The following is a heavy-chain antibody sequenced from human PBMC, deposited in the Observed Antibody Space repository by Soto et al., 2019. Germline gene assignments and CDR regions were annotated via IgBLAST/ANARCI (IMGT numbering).Heavy chain of an antibody. Sequence: GGSLRLSCAASGFTFSSYWMSWVRQAPGKGLEWVANIKQDGSEKYYVDSVKGRFTISRDNAKNSLYLQMNSLRAEDTAVYYCARGEGNYGGFVLGYYGMDVWGQGTTVTVSS. CDR3: ARGEGNYGGFVLGYYGMDV. CDR1: GFTFSSYW. D-gene: IGHD4-4*01. V-gene: IGHV3-7*05. CDR2: IKQDGSEK. J-gene: IGHJ6*02.